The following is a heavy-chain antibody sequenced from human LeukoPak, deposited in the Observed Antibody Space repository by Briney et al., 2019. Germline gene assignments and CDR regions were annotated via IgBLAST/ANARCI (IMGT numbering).Heavy chain of an antibody. J-gene: IGHJ4*02. D-gene: IGHD6-19*01. Sequence: SETLSLTCAVYGGSFSGYYWSWIRQPPGKGLEWIGEINHSGSTNYNPSLKSRVTISVDTSKNQFSLKLSSVTAADTAVYYCARVIAVAGLESEPPPGVKYYFDYWGQGTLVTVSS. CDR2: INHSGST. V-gene: IGHV4-34*01. CDR3: ARVIAVAGLESEPPPGVKYYFDY. CDR1: GGSFSGYY.